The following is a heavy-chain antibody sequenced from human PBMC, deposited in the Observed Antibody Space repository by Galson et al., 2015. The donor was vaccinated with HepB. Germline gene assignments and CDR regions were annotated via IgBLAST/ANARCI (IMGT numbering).Heavy chain of an antibody. CDR2: INAGNGNT. CDR3: ARVRGIYYYYYMDV. D-gene: IGHD3-10*01. CDR1: GYTFTSYA. Sequence: SVKVSCKASGYTFTSYAMHWVRQAPGQRLEWMGWINAGNGNTKYSQKFQGRVTITRDTSASTAYMELSSLRSEDTAVYYCARVRGIYYYYYMDVWGKGTTVTVSS. V-gene: IGHV1-3*01. J-gene: IGHJ6*03.